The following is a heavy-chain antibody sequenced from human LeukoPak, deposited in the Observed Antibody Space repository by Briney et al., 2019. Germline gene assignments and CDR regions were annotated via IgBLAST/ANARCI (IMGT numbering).Heavy chain of an antibody. CDR3: ARGITMVRGVINSY. J-gene: IGHJ4*02. CDR1: GYTFTSYD. D-gene: IGHD3-10*01. CDR2: MNPNSGNT. Sequence: APVKVSCKASGYTFTSYDINWVRQATGQGLEWMGWMNPNSGNTGYAQKFQGRVTMTRNTSISTAYMELSSLRSEDTAVYYCARGITMVRGVINSYWGQGTLVTVSS. V-gene: IGHV1-8*01.